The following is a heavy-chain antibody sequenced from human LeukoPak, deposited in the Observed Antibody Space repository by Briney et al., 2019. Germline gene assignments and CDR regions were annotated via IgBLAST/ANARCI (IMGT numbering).Heavy chain of an antibody. CDR3: AKDDNGGSPYYFDY. V-gene: IGHV3-74*01. J-gene: IGHJ4*02. CDR2: INNDGSST. CDR1: GFTFSSYW. Sequence: GGSLRLSCATSGFTFSSYWMRWVRQAPGEGLVWVSRINNDGSSTNYADSVKGRFTISRDNAKNTLYLQMNSLRAEDTAVYYCAKDDNGGSPYYFDYWGQGTLVTVSS. D-gene: IGHD1-26*01.